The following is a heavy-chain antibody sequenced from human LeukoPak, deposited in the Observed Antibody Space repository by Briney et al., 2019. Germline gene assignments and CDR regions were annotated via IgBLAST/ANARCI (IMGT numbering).Heavy chain of an antibody. CDR2: ISYDGSNK. V-gene: IGHV3-30*04. CDR3: ARDYGDIVATISSYYYGMDV. D-gene: IGHD5-12*01. CDR1: GFAFSTYA. J-gene: IGHJ6*02. Sequence: GGSLRLSCAASGFAFSTYAIHWVRQAPGKGLEWMAVISYDGSNKYYADSVKGRFTISRDNSKNTLFLQMNSLRAEDTAVYYCARDYGDIVATISSYYYGMDVWGQGTTVTVSS.